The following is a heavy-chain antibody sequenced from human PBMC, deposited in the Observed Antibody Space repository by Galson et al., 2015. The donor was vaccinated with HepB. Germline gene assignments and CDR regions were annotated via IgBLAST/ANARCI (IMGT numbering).Heavy chain of an antibody. Sequence: SVKVSCKASGYTFTGHHIHWVRQAPGQGLEWMGWINSNTGGTNYAQKFQGRVTMTRDTSITTAYMEPSSLRSDDTALYFCARGAYSGYDYWGQGALVAVSS. V-gene: IGHV1-2*02. D-gene: IGHD4-11*01. CDR2: INSNTGGT. CDR1: GYTFTGHH. J-gene: IGHJ4*02. CDR3: ARGAYSGYDY.